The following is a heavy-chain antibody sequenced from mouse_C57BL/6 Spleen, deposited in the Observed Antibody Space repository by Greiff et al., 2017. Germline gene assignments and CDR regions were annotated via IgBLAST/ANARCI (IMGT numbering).Heavy chain of an antibody. D-gene: IGHD1-1*02. J-gene: IGHJ2*01. CDR1: GYAFSSYW. Sequence: VQLQQPGAELVKPGASVKISCKASGYAFSSYWMHWVKQRPGRGLEWIGQIYPGGGDTNYNEKFKGKATLTADKSSSTAYMQLSSLTSEDSAVYYGARSAKVGERHFAFWGKGTTLTVSS. V-gene: IGHV1-80*01. CDR2: IYPGGGDT. CDR3: ARSAKVGERHFAF.